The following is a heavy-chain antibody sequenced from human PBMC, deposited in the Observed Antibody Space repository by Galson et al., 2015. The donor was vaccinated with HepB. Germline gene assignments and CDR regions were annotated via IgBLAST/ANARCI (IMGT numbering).Heavy chain of an antibody. V-gene: IGHV3-53*01. CDR2: IYSGGST. CDR1: GFTVSSNY. CDR3: ARLFGDIYYYYGMDV. Sequence: SLRLSCAASGFTVSSNYMSWVRQAPGKGLEWVSVIYSGGSTYYADSVKGRFTISRDNSKNTLYLQMNSLRAEDTAVYYCARLFGDIYYYYGMDVWGQGTTVTVSS. J-gene: IGHJ6*02. D-gene: IGHD3-10*01.